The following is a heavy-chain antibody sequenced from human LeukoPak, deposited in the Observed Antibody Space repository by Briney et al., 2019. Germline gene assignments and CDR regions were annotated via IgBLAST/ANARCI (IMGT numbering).Heavy chain of an antibody. CDR2: IKQDGSEK. CDR3: ASMYSSGWYKWNSFDY. CDR1: GFTFSSYW. Sequence: GGSLRLSCAASGFTFSSYWMSWVRQAPGEGLEWVANIKQDGSEKCYVDSVKGRFTISRDNAKNSLYLQMNSLRAEDTAVYYCASMYSSGWYKWNSFDYWGQGTLVTVSS. V-gene: IGHV3-7*01. J-gene: IGHJ4*02. D-gene: IGHD6-19*01.